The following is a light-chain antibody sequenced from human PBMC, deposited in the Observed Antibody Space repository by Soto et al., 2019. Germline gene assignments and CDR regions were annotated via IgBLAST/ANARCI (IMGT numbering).Light chain of an antibody. Sequence: EIVMTQSPATLSVSPGERATLSCRASQSVRSSLAWYQQKPGQAPRLLIYGASTRATGISARFSGSGSGTEFSLTISSLQSEDFAVYYCQQYNNWWTFGQGTKVDIK. CDR2: GAS. CDR3: QQYNNWWT. J-gene: IGKJ1*01. V-gene: IGKV3-15*01. CDR1: QSVRSS.